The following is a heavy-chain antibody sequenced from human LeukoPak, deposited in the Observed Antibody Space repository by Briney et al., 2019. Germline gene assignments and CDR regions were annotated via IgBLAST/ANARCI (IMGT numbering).Heavy chain of an antibody. CDR1: GGSVSSSTYF. D-gene: IGHD3-3*01. CDR3: ARGVSGGITIFGVVPGRFDY. Sequence: SETLSLTCTVSGGSVSSSTYFWSWIRQPPGKGLEWIAYIYYSGSTNYNPSLRSRVTISVDTSKNQFSLRLSSMTAADTAVYYCARGVSGGITIFGVVPGRFDYWGQGTLVTVSS. CDR2: IYYSGST. V-gene: IGHV4-61*01. J-gene: IGHJ4*02.